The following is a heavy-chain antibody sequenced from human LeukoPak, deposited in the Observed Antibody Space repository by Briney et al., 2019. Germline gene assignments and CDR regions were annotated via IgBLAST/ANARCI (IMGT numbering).Heavy chain of an antibody. Sequence: VASVKVSCKASGYTFTGYYMHWVRQAPGQGLEWMGWINPNSGGTNYAQKFQGRVTMTRDTSISTAYMELSRLRSDDTAGYYCARDLGGDYTSYFDYWGQGTLVTVSS. J-gene: IGHJ4*02. CDR3: ARDLGGDYTSYFDY. D-gene: IGHD4-11*01. V-gene: IGHV1-2*02. CDR1: GYTFTGYY. CDR2: INPNSGGT.